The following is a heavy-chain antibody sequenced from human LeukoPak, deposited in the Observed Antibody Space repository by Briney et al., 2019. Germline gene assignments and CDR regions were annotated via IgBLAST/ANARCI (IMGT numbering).Heavy chain of an antibody. J-gene: IGHJ4*02. CDR1: GFTFSSYA. V-gene: IGHV3-30-3*01. Sequence: GGSLRLSCAASGFTFSSYAMHWVRQAPGKGLEWVAVISYDGSNKYYADSVKGRFTISRDNSKNTLYLQMNSLRAEDTAVYYCARDHVLDYWGQGTLVTASS. CDR2: ISYDGSNK. CDR3: ARDHVLDY.